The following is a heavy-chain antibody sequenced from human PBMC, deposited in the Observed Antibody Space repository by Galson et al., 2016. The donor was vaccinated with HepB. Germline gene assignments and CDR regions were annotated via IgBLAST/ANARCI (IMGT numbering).Heavy chain of an antibody. Sequence: SVKVSCKASGYNFIGNAIYWVRQAPGQGLEWMGCINPSNDNTHFAQKFRGRVSIASDRSVSTAYMELSSLRSEDMDVWGSNSRSNYYGVDVWGQGTTVTVSS. CDR2: INPSNDNT. J-gene: IGHJ6*02. CDR1: GYNFIGNA. D-gene: IGHD3-16*01. CDR3: NSRSNYYGVDV. V-gene: IGHV1-8*03.